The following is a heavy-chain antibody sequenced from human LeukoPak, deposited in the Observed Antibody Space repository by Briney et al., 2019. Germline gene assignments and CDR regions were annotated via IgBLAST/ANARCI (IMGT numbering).Heavy chain of an antibody. D-gene: IGHD2-2*01. CDR1: GGSFSGYY. Sequence: SETPSLTCAVYGGSFSGYYWSWIRQPPGKGLEWIGEINHSGSTNYNPSLKSRVTISVDTSKNQFSLKLSSVTAADTAVYYCAREASPIDYWGQGTLVTVSS. J-gene: IGHJ4*02. CDR3: AREASPIDY. CDR2: INHSGST. V-gene: IGHV4-34*01.